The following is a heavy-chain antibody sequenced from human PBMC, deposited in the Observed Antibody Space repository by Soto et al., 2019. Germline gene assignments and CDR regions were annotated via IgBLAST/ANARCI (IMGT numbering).Heavy chain of an antibody. J-gene: IGHJ6*02. CDR2: ISSSGSTI. V-gene: IGHV3-48*03. CDR3: ARDSITIFGVVILSYYYYYGMDV. CDR1: GFTFSSYE. D-gene: IGHD3-3*01. Sequence: AGGSLRLSCAASGFTFSSYEMNWVRQAPGKGLEWVSYISSSGSTIYYADSVKGRFTISRDNAKNSLYLQMNSLRAEDTAVYYCARDSITIFGVVILSYYYYYGMDVWGQGTTVTVSS.